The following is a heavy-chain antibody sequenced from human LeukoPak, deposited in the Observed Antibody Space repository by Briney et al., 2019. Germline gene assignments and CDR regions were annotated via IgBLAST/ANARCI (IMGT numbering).Heavy chain of an antibody. CDR3: AKALSHCSGGSCYSAVDY. Sequence: PGGSLRLSCAASGFTFSNYAMSWVRQAPGKGLEWVSATSGRGDYTYYADSVKGRFTISRDNSKNTVYLQMNSLRVEDTAVYYCAKALSHCSGGSCYSAVDYWGQGTLVTVSS. CDR2: TSGRGDYT. D-gene: IGHD2-15*01. J-gene: IGHJ4*02. V-gene: IGHV3-23*01. CDR1: GFTFSNYA.